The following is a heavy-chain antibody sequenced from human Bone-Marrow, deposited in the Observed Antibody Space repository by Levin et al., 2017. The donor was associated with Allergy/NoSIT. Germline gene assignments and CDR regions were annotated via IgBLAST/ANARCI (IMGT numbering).Heavy chain of an antibody. CDR2: ISKDGKYE. Sequence: HAGGSLRLSCAASGFTFRNYAMHWVRQAPGKGLEWVALISKDGKYEDYAYSVKGRFTFSRDNSKNTLFLQMNSLRAEDTAVYYCVRDGDFLTGYGFDYWGQGTLVTVSS. V-gene: IGHV3-30*04. CDR1: GFTFRNYA. CDR3: VRDGDFLTGYGFDY. D-gene: IGHD3/OR15-3a*01. J-gene: IGHJ4*02.